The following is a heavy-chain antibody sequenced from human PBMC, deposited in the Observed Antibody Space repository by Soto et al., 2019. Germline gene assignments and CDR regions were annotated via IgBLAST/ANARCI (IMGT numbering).Heavy chain of an antibody. CDR1: GASISTGDYY. Sequence: ILSLTCIVSGASISTGDYYSSGIRQHLVQGLVYIGYNYYSGSTNYNLSLKSRVTLSVDTSNNQFSLKPNSVTAADTAVYYCARVRAWNRKFCSSPTLYYFDYWGQGVLVPVSS. J-gene: IGHJ4*02. V-gene: IGHV4-31*03. D-gene: IGHD6-13*01. CDR3: ARVRAWNRKFCSSPTLYYFDY. CDR2: NYYSGST.